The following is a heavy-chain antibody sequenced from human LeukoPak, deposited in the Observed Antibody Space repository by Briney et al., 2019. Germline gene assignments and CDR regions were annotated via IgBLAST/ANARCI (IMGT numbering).Heavy chain of an antibody. D-gene: IGHD3-16*01. Sequence: GRSLRLSCAASGLTFSSYGMHWVRQAPGKGLEGVAVIWYDGSNEYYADSVKGRFTISRDNSKDTLYLQMNSLRAEDAAVYYCARDRFPRDYYYYYGMDVWGKGTTVTVSS. J-gene: IGHJ6*04. CDR1: GLTFSSYG. CDR2: IWYDGSNE. CDR3: ARDRFPRDYYYYYGMDV. V-gene: IGHV3-33*01.